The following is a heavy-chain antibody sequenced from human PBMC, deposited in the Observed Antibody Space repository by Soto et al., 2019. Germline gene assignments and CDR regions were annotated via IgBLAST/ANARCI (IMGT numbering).Heavy chain of an antibody. J-gene: IGHJ6*02. CDR1: GYTFTSYA. V-gene: IGHV1-3*01. CDR3: ARTSSNPLRYDYYYGMDV. D-gene: IGHD6-13*01. CDR2: INAGNGNT. Sequence: ASVKVSCKASGYTFTSYAMHWLRQAPGQRLEWMGWINAGNGNTKYSQKFQGRVTITRDTSASTAYMELSSLRSEDTAVCYCARTSSNPLRYDYYYGMDVWGQGTTVTVS.